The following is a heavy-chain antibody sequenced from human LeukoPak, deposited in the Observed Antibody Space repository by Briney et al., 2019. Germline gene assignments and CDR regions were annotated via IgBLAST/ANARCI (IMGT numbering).Heavy chain of an antibody. V-gene: IGHV3-33*01. CDR1: GFTFSTYG. CDR2: IWYDGSNK. CDR3: TRDVDHYFDC. J-gene: IGHJ4*02. Sequence: QSGRSLRLSCAASGFTFSTYGIHWVRQAPGKGLEWVAVIWYDGSNKYYADSVKVRFTISRDNSKNTLYLQMNSPRVEDTAVYYCTRDVDHYFDCWGQGTLVTVSS.